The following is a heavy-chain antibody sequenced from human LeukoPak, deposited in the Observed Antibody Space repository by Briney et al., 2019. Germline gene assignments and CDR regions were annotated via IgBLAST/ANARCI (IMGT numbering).Heavy chain of an antibody. J-gene: IGHJ4*02. CDR2: INGSGGST. CDR3: AKQGVSSWYLPDY. V-gene: IGHV3-23*01. CDR1: GFTLSSYA. D-gene: IGHD6-13*01. Sequence: PGGSLRLSCAASGFTLSSYAMSWVRQAPGKGLEWVSAINGSGGSTYYAYSVSGGFTPSRDTSKNTLYMQIYRLSADDTGVYCSAKQGVSSWYLPDYWGQGTLVTVSS.